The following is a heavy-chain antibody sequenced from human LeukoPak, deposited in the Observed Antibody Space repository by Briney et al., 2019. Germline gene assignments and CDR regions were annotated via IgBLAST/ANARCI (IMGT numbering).Heavy chain of an antibody. Sequence: GGSLRLSCAVSGFSSYTFGMSWVRQAPGKGLEWISSFRGDGGSTFYAETVRGRFTISRDNAKNSLYLKMNSLRAEDTAVYYCARDPGSAFGGVIAKVYYYYMDVWGKGTTVTVSS. D-gene: IGHD3-16*02. J-gene: IGHJ6*03. CDR1: GFSSYTFG. CDR3: ARDPGSAFGGVIAKVYYYYMDV. CDR2: FRGDGGST. V-gene: IGHV3-23*01.